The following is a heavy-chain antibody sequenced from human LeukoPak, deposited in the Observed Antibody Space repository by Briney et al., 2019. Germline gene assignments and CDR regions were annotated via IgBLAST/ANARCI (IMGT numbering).Heavy chain of an antibody. CDR2: IYSSGST. CDR1: GGSIGSYY. J-gene: IGHJ4*02. V-gene: IGHV4-59*01. D-gene: IGHD4-17*01. Sequence: PSETLSLTCTVSGGSIGSYYWSWIRQPPGKGLEWIGYIYSSGSTNYNPSLKSRVTISVDTSKNQFSLKLSSVTAADTAVYYCARVDYGDLGYFDYWGQGTLVTVSS. CDR3: ARVDYGDLGYFDY.